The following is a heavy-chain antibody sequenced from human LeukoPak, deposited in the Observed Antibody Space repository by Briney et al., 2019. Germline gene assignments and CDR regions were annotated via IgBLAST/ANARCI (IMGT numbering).Heavy chain of an antibody. D-gene: IGHD4-23*01. J-gene: IGHJ4*02. Sequence: GGSLRLSCTASGFIFGDYAMSWVRQAPGKGLEWVGFIRSKAYGGTTEYAASVKGRFTISRDDSKSIAFLQMSSLKTEDTAVYYCTRYGGNSFNCWGQGTLVTVSS. CDR2: IRSKAYGGTT. V-gene: IGHV3-49*04. CDR1: GFIFGDYA. CDR3: TRYGGNSFNC.